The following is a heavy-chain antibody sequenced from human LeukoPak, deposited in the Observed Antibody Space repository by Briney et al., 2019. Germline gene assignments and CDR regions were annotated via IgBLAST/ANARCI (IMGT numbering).Heavy chain of an antibody. D-gene: IGHD2-15*01. V-gene: IGHV4-34*01. J-gene: IGHJ5*02. Sequence: KSSETLSLTCAVYGGSFSGYYWSWIRQPPGKGLEWIGEINHSGSTNYNPSLKSQVTISVDTSKNQFSLKLSSVTAADTAVYYCARGASRFGYCSGGSCYSGWFDPWGQGTLVTVSS. CDR1: GGSFSGYY. CDR2: INHSGST. CDR3: ARGASRFGYCSGGSCYSGWFDP.